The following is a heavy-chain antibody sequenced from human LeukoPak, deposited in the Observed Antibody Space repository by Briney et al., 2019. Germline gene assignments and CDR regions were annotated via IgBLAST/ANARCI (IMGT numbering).Heavy chain of an antibody. J-gene: IGHJ6*03. CDR2: IYNSGGT. CDR3: ARRHHYYYHMDV. Sequence: PSETLSLTCTVSGGSVSSYYWSWVRQPPGKRLEWLGYIYNSGGTNYNPSLNGRVTISVDTSKNQFSLNLSSVTAADTAVYYCARRHHYYYHMDVWGKGTTVTVSS. CDR1: GGSVSSYY. V-gene: IGHV4-4*09.